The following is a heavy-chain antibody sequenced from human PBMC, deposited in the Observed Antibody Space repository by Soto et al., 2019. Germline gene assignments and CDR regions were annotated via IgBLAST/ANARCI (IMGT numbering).Heavy chain of an antibody. V-gene: IGHV4-34*01. J-gene: IGHJ4*02. CDR3: ARLIAARGFSDY. CDR2: INHSGST. D-gene: IGHD6-6*01. CDR1: VGSVSGYY. Sequence: PSETLSLTCAVYVGSVSGYYWSWMRQPPGKGLEWIGEINHSGSTNYNPSLKSRVTISVDTSKNQFSLKLSSVTAADTAVYYCARLIAARGFSDYWGQGTLVTVSS.